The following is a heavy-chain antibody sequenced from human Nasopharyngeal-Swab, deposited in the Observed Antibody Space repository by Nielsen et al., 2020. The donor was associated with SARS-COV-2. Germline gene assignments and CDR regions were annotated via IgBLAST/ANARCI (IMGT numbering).Heavy chain of an antibody. J-gene: IGHJ4*02. CDR1: GFTFSSYG. Sequence: GESLKISCAASGFTFSSYGMHWVRQAPGKGLEWVAVISYDGSNKYYADSVKGRFTISRGNSKNTLYLQMNSLRAEDTAVYYCARDWTTGTTHYFDYWGQGTLVTVSS. D-gene: IGHD1-1*01. CDR3: ARDWTTGTTHYFDY. V-gene: IGHV3-30*03. CDR2: ISYDGSNK.